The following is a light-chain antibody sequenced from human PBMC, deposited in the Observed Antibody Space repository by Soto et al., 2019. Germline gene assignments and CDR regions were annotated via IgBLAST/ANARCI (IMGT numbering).Light chain of an antibody. Sequence: QSVLTQPASVSGSPGLSITISCTGTSSDVGGYNYVSWYQQHPGKAPKLMIYDVSNRPSGVSNRFSGSKSGNTASLTISGLQTEDEADYYCSSYTSSSTLVFGGGTKLTVL. CDR2: DVS. CDR3: SSYTSSSTLV. V-gene: IGLV2-14*01. CDR1: SSDVGGYNY. J-gene: IGLJ2*01.